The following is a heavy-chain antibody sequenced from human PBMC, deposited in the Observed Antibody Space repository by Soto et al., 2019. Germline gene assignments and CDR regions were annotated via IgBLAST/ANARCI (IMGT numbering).Heavy chain of an antibody. Sequence: ASVKVSCKASGYTFTTYYIQWVRQAPGQGLEWMGLINPSGGSTKYAQKFQGRVTMTSDTSTSTVYMELSSLRSEDTAVYYCARDLRQSSGRVERWDWGQGSLVTVSS. D-gene: IGHD6-19*01. J-gene: IGHJ4*02. CDR1: GYTFTTYY. V-gene: IGHV1-46*01. CDR3: ARDLRQSSGRVERWD. CDR2: INPSGGST.